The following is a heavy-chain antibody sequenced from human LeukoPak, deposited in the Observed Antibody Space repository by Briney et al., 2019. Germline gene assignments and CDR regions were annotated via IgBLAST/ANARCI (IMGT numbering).Heavy chain of an antibody. V-gene: IGHV1-69*13. CDR1: GGTFSNFA. CDR2: IIPIFGTT. CDR3: ARGITALRFLEWTY. Sequence: GASAKVSCKASGGTFSNFAISWVRQGPGQGLGWMGGIIPIFGTTTYAQKFQGRVTITADGSTSTAYMELSSLRSEDTAVYYCARGITALRFLEWTYWGQGTLVTVSS. J-gene: IGHJ4*02. D-gene: IGHD3-3*01.